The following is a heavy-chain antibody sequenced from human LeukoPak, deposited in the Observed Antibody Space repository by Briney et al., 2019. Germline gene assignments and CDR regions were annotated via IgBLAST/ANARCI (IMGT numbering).Heavy chain of an antibody. Sequence: GASVKVSCKASGYTFTGYYMHWVRQAPGQGLEWMGWINPNSGGTNYAQKFQGRVTMTRDTSISTAYMELSRLGSDDTAVYYCARRYYDFWSGQIDYYYYYMDVWGKGTTVTVSS. V-gene: IGHV1-2*02. CDR1: GYTFTGYY. D-gene: IGHD3-3*01. CDR3: ARRYYDFWSGQIDYYYYYMDV. CDR2: INPNSGGT. J-gene: IGHJ6*03.